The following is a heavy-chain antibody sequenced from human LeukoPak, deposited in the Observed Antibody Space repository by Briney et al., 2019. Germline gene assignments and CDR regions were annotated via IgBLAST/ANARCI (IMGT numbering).Heavy chain of an antibody. CDR3: AREILYSL. J-gene: IGHJ4*02. V-gene: IGHV3-7*01. Sequence: PGGSLRLSCVVSGFTFNRYWMRWVRQAPGKGLEWVANIKQDGSEKNYVDSVKGRFTISRDNAKDSLYLQMNSLRAEDTAVYYCAREILYSLWGQGTLVTVSS. D-gene: IGHD2-8*01. CDR2: IKQDGSEK. CDR1: GFTFNRYW.